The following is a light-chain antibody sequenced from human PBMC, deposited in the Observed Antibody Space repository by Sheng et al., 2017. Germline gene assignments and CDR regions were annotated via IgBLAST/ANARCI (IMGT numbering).Light chain of an antibody. CDR3: VVYMGSGTWV. Sequence: QTVVTQEPSFSVSPGGTVTLTCGLNSGSVSTTYYPSWHQQTPGQAPRTLIYNTNTRSSGVPDRFSGSIVGNKAALTITGAQADDESDYYCVVYMGSGTWVFGGGTKLTVL. J-gene: IGLJ3*02. CDR2: NTN. V-gene: IGLV8-61*01. CDR1: SGSVSTTYY.